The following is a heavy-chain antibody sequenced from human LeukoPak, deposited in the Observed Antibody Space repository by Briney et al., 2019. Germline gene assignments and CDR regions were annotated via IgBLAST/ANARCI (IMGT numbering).Heavy chain of an antibody. CDR2: INPSGGST. CDR1: GYTFTSYY. J-gene: IGHJ3*02. CDR3: ARGGLTIGDYGYDAFDI. Sequence: ASVKVSCKASGYTFTSYYMHWVRQAPGQGLEWMGIINPSGGSTSYAQKFQGRVTMTRDMSTSTVYMELSSLRSEDTAVYYCARGGLTIGDYGYDAFDIWGQGTMVTVSS. D-gene: IGHD4-17*01. V-gene: IGHV1-46*01.